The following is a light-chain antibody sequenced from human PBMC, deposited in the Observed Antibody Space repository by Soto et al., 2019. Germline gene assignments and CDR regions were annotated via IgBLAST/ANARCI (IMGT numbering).Light chain of an antibody. CDR1: SSDVGGYNY. Sequence: QSALTQPRSVSGSPGQSVTISCTGTSSDVGGYNYVSWYQQHPGKAPKLMIYDVSKRPSGVPDRFSGSKSGNTASLTISGLQAEDEADYYCCSYAGIYTWVFGGGTKVTAL. CDR2: DVS. CDR3: CSYAGIYTWV. J-gene: IGLJ3*02. V-gene: IGLV2-11*01.